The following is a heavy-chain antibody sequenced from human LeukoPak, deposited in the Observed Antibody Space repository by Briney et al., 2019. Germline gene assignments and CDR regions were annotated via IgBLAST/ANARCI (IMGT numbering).Heavy chain of an antibody. J-gene: IGHJ5*02. V-gene: IGHV3-7*05. D-gene: IGHD2-8*01. CDR3: ARVVSKGWFDP. CDR2: IKEDGSEI. Sequence: GGSLRLSCAASGFTFSTFWMGWVRRAPGKGLEGVANIKEDGSEIYYVDSVRGRFTISRDNAKNSLYLQMNSLRAEDTALYYCARVVSKGWFDPWGQGTLVIVSS. CDR1: GFTFSTFW.